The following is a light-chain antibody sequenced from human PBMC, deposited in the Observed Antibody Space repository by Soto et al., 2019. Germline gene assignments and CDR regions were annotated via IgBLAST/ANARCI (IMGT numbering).Light chain of an antibody. CDR1: SSNIGAGYD. V-gene: IGLV1-40*01. CDR2: GNS. Sequence: QSALTQLPSVSGAPGQRVTISCTGSSSNIGAGYDVHWYQQFPGTAPKLLIYGNSNRPSGVPARFSGSKSGSSASLAITGLQAEDEADYYCQSYDSSLTGPKVLFGGGTKVTVL. J-gene: IGLJ2*01. CDR3: QSYDSSLTGPKVL.